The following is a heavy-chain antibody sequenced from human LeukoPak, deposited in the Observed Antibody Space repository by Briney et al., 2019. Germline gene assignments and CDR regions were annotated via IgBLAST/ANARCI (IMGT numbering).Heavy chain of an antibody. Sequence: GGSLRLSCAASGFTFSSYAMHWVRQAPGKGLEWVAVISYDGSNKYYADFVKGRFTISRDNSKNTLYLQMNSLRAEDTAVYYCARDLGFSGSSRGGYFDYWGQGTLVAVSS. D-gene: IGHD1-26*01. J-gene: IGHJ4*02. CDR2: ISYDGSNK. CDR1: GFTFSSYA. CDR3: ARDLGFSGSSRGGYFDY. V-gene: IGHV3-30-3*01.